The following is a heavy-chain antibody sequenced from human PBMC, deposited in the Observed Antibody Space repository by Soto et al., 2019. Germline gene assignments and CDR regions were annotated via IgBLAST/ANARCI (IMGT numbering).Heavy chain of an antibody. CDR1: GFTFSSYG. CDR3: AKEGYDLRGSYLDP. D-gene: IGHD5-12*01. V-gene: IGHV3-30*18. J-gene: IGHJ5*02. Sequence: PGGSLRLSCAASGFTFSSYGMHWVRQAPGKGLEWVAVISYDGSNKYYADSVKGRFTISRDNSKNTLYLQMNSLRAEDTAVYYCAKEGYDLRGSYLDPWGQGTLVTVSS. CDR2: ISYDGSNK.